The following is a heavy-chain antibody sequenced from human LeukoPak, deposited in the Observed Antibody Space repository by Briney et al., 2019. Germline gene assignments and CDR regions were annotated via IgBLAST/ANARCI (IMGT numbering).Heavy chain of an antibody. CDR1: GFTFSSYA. D-gene: IGHD3-10*01. J-gene: IGHJ5*02. CDR2: ISYDGSNK. Sequence: GRSLRLSCAASGFTFSSYAMHWVRQAPGKGLEWVAVISYDGSNKYYADSVKGRFTISRDNSKNTLYLQMNSLRAEDTAVYYCAGVYMVRGVLNWFDPWGQGTLVTVSS. V-gene: IGHV3-30*04. CDR3: AGVYMVRGVLNWFDP.